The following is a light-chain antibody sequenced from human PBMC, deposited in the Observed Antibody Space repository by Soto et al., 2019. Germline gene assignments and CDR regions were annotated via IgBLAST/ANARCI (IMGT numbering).Light chain of an antibody. CDR2: EVS. CDR1: PGLLHITGETF. Sequence: TPTPLALSVAPGQPALHSLKARPGLLHITGETFLFWYLQKPGQSPQLLIYEVSTRVSGVPDRFSGSGSGTDFTLEISRVETDDVGIYYCMQSTQLPPTFGQGTRLEI. CDR3: MQSTQLPPT. J-gene: IGKJ5*01. V-gene: IGKV2D-29*02.